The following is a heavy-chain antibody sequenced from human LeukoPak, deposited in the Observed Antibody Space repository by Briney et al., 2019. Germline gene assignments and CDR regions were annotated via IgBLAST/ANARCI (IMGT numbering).Heavy chain of an antibody. CDR1: GFTFSSYA. V-gene: IGHV3-23*01. CDR2: ISGSGGST. Sequence: GGSLRLSCAASGFTFSSYAMSWVRQAPGKGLEWVSAISGSGGSTYYADSVKGRFTISRDNSKNTLYLQMNSLRAEDTAVYYCAKGNYYDSSGYYGPDAFDIWGQGTMVTVSS. J-gene: IGHJ3*02. CDR3: AKGNYYDSSGYYGPDAFDI. D-gene: IGHD3-22*01.